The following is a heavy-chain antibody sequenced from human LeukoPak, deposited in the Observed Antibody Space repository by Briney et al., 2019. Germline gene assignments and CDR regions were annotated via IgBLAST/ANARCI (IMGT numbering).Heavy chain of an antibody. CDR1: GFTFSSYS. D-gene: IGHD3-22*01. J-gene: IGHJ6*03. CDR3: ARVQPVRDSSGYYYVSVYYYYYMDV. Sequence: PGGSLRLSCAASGFTFSSYSMNWVRQAPGKGLEWVSSISSSSSYIYYADSVKGRFTISRDNAKNSLYLQMNSLRAEDTAVYYCARVQPVRDSSGYYYVSVYYYYYMDVWGKGTTVTVSS. V-gene: IGHV3-21*01. CDR2: ISSSSSYI.